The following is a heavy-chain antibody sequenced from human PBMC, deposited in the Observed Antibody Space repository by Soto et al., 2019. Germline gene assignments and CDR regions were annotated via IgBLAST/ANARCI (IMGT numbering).Heavy chain of an antibody. V-gene: IGHV1-69*13. CDR1: GGTLSSYA. J-gene: IGHJ3*02. Sequence: SVKVSCKASGGTLSSYAISWVRQAPGQGLEWMGGIIPIFGTANYAQKFQGRVTITADESTSTAYMELSSLRSEDTAVYYCARTLYPRVRWLQLVSFGAFDIWGQGTMVTVSS. D-gene: IGHD5-12*01. CDR2: IIPIFGTA. CDR3: ARTLYPRVRWLQLVSFGAFDI.